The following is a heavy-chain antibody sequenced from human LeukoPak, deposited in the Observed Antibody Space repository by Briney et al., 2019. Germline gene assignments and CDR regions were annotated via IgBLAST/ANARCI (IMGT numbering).Heavy chain of an antibody. Sequence: GGSLRLSCAASGFTFSSYWMSWVRQAPGRGLEWVSVIYSGGSTYYADSVKGRFTISRHNSKNTLYLQMNSLRAEDTAVYYCAIQLGNAFDIWGQGTMVTVSS. J-gene: IGHJ3*02. V-gene: IGHV3-53*04. D-gene: IGHD1-1*01. CDR3: AIQLGNAFDI. CDR2: IYSGGST. CDR1: GFTFSSYW.